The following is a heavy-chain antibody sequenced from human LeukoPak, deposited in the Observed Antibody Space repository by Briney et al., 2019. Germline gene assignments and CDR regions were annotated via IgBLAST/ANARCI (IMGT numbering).Heavy chain of an antibody. CDR2: ISDSGGRI. D-gene: IGHD3-10*01. J-gene: IGHJ3*02. Sequence: GGSLRLSCAASGFTFNSYAMTWVRQAPGKGLEWVSLISDSGGRIYYADSVKGRFTISRDNSKNTLYLQMNSLRAEDTDVYYCAQVLIWTYGSGNYYKGAFDIWGQGTMVTVFS. V-gene: IGHV3-23*01. CDR3: AQVLIWTYGSGNYYKGAFDI. CDR1: GFTFNSYA.